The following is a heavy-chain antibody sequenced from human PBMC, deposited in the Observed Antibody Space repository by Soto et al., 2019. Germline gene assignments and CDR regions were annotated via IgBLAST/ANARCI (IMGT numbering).Heavy chain of an antibody. J-gene: IGHJ6*03. CDR3: ARGPKCGYCSGGSCYARGATCYYYMDV. CDR1: GGSFSGYY. V-gene: IGHV4-34*01. CDR2: INHSVST. Sequence: SETLSLTCAVYGGSFSGYYWSWIRQPPGKGLEWLGEINHSVSTNYNPSLKSGVTIAVDTSKNQFSLELSSVTAADTAVYYCARGPKCGYCSGGSCYARGATCYYYMDVWGKGTTVTVSS. D-gene: IGHD2-15*01.